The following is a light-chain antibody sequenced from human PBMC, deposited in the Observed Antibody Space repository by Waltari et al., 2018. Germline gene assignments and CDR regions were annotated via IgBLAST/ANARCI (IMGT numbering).Light chain of an antibody. V-gene: IGLV2-14*03. CDR1: PTDIGSYDF. Sequence: QSALTQPASVTGSPGQSITISCTGSPTDIGSYDFVPWYQQHPGTAPKLLIFAVTSRPSGVSARFSGSKSGSAASLTISGLLPEDEATYFCASYTSTSPVTIFGGGTKVAV. CDR3: ASYTSTSPVTI. J-gene: IGLJ1*01. CDR2: AVT.